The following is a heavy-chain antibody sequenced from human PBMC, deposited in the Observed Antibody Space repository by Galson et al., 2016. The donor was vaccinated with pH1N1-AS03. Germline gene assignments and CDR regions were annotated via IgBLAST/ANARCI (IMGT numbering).Heavy chain of an antibody. CDR3: TTTQSDYAN. CDR1: GFTFNKAW. D-gene: IGHD4/OR15-4a*01. J-gene: IGHJ4*02. V-gene: IGHV3-15*01. Sequence: SLRLSCAASGFTFNKAWMSWVCQAPKKGLEWVGRIKSKTDGGTTDFAAPVKGRFTISRDDSKNTLYLQMNSLKTEDTAVYYCTTTQSDYANWGQGTLVTVSS. CDR2: IKSKTDGGTT.